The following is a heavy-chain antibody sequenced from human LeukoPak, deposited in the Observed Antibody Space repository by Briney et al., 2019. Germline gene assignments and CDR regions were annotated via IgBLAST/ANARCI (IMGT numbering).Heavy chain of an antibody. CDR2: IYNSGSA. D-gene: IGHD1-26*01. CDR1: GYSISSGYY. J-gene: IGHJ4*02. CDR3: ARRRVDSGNHHFDY. V-gene: IGHV4-38-2*01. Sequence: PSETLSLTCAVAGYSISSGYYWGWIRQPPGKGLEWIANIYNSGSADYNPSLKSRVTISVDTSKNQFSLKLSSVTAADTAVYYCARRRVDSGNHHFDYWGQGTLVTVSS.